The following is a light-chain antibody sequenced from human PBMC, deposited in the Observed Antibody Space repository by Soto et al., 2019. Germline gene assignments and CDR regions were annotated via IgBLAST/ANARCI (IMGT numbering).Light chain of an antibody. CDR2: GTS. CDR1: QRFGSSN. V-gene: IGKV3-20*01. CDR3: QQYGNSPWT. Sequence: EIVLTQSPGTLSLSLGERGTLSCRASQRFGSSNLAWYQQKPGQAPRLLIYGTSSRATGIPDRFSGSGSGTEFTLTISRLEPEDFAVYYCQQYGNSPWTFGQGTKVDIK. J-gene: IGKJ1*01.